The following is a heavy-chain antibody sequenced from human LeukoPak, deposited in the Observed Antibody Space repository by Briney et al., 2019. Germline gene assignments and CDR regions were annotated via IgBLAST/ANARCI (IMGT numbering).Heavy chain of an antibody. J-gene: IGHJ3*02. V-gene: IGHV3-23*01. CDR1: GFTFSSYA. CDR2: ISGSGGST. Sequence: GGSLRLSCAASGFTFSSYAMSWVRQAPGKGLEGVSAISGSGGSTYYADSVKGRFTIYRDNSKNTLYLQMNSLRAEDTAVYYCAKEEYPMVMYDAFDIWGQGTMVTVSS. CDR3: AKEEYPMVMYDAFDI. D-gene: IGHD5-18*01.